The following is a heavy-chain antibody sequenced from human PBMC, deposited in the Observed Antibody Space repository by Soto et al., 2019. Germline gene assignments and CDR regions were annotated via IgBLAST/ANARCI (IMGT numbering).Heavy chain of an antibody. CDR1: GFSLSTTGVG. D-gene: IGHD3-10*01. Sequence: QITLKESGPTLVKPTQTLTLTCTFSGFSLSTTGVGVGWIRQPPGKALEWLALIYWDDDKRYSPSLKSRLTXTXXTSKIQVVLTMTNMDPVDTATYYCAHSQWFGEFRYWGQGTLVTVSS. J-gene: IGHJ4*02. CDR3: AHSQWFGEFRY. V-gene: IGHV2-5*02. CDR2: IYWDDDK.